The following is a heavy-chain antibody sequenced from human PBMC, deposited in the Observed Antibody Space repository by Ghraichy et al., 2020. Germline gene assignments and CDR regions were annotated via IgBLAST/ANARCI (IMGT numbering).Heavy chain of an antibody. Sequence: GGSLRLSCAASGFNFRNYEMNWVRQAPGKGLEWISYISSSDIKSYADSVKGRFTISRDNARNSLYLQMNSLRVEDTAVYFCARYPGCSGLSCSRPNWFDPWGQGTLVTLSS. V-gene: IGHV3-48*03. CDR2: ISSSDIK. J-gene: IGHJ5*02. CDR1: GFNFRNYE. D-gene: IGHD2-15*01. CDR3: ARYPGCSGLSCSRPNWFDP.